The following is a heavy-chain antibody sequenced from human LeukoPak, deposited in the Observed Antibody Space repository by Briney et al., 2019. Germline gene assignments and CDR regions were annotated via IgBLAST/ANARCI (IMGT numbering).Heavy chain of an antibody. V-gene: IGHV3-23*01. CDR3: AKDRGSYFDLPLFDP. J-gene: IGHJ5*02. CDR2: ITYSGGTT. D-gene: IGHD3-16*01. CDR1: GFIFTNYA. Sequence: GGSLRLSCEASGFIFTNYALSWVRQAPGKGLEWVSGITYSGGTTSYADSVKGRFTISRDNSKNTLYLQMNSLRAEDTAVYYCAKDRGSYFDLPLFDPWGQGTLVTVSS.